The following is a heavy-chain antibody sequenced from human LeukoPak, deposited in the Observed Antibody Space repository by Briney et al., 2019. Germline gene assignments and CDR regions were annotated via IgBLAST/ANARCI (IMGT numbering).Heavy chain of an antibody. Sequence: GGSLRLSCAASGFTFDDYAMHWVRQAPGKGLEWVSGISWNSGSISYADSVKGRFTISRDNAKNSLYLQMNSLRAEDTALYYCAKDSGVWLVRSYFDYWGQGTLVTVSS. J-gene: IGHJ4*02. CDR2: ISWNSGSI. CDR1: GFTFDDYA. V-gene: IGHV3-9*01. CDR3: AKDSGVWLVRSYFDY. D-gene: IGHD6-19*01.